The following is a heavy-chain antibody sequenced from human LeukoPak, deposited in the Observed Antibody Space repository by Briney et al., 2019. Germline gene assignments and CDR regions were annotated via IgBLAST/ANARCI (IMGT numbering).Heavy chain of an antibody. CDR2: INPNSGGT. CDR1: GYTFTGYY. V-gene: IGHV1-2*02. Sequence: ASVKVSCKASGYTFTGYYMHWVRQAPGQGLEWMGWINPNSGGTNYAQKFQGRVTMTRDTSISTAYMELSRLRSDDTAVYYCARGRYCSSTSCYDRYYFDYWGQGTLVTVSS. D-gene: IGHD2-2*01. CDR3: ARGRYCSSTSCYDRYYFDY. J-gene: IGHJ4*02.